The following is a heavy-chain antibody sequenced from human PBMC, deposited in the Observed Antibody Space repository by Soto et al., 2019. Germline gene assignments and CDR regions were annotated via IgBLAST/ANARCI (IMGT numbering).Heavy chain of an antibody. V-gene: IGHV3-74*01. CDR1: GFTFSSYW. CDR2: IHFDGSSS. CDR3: VRDYYDNSGDYYVDYGMDV. J-gene: IGHJ6*02. D-gene: IGHD3-22*01. Sequence: GGSLRLSCAASGFTFSSYWMHWVRQGPVKGLVWVSGIHFDGSSSTYADSVKGRFTISRDNDKNHLYLQMHSPRVEDTAVYYCVRDYYDNSGDYYVDYGMDVCGQRTTVTVSS.